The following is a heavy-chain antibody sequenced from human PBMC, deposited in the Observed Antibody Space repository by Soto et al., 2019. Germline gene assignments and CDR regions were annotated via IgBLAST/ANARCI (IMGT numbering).Heavy chain of an antibody. CDR3: ARDVPTVTTGGPDY. V-gene: IGHV1-18*01. CDR1: GYTFTSYG. D-gene: IGHD4-17*01. CDR2: ISAYNGNT. J-gene: IGHJ4*02. Sequence: QVQLVQSGVEVEKPGASVKVSCKASGYTFTSYGISWVRQAPGQGLEWMGWISAYNGNTNYAQKFQGRVTMTTDTXASTAYMELRSLRSDDTAVYYCARDVPTVTTGGPDYWGQGTLVTVSS.